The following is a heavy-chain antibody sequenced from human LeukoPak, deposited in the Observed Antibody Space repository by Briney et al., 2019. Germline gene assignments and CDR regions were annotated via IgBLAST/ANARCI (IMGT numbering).Heavy chain of an antibody. D-gene: IGHD6-13*01. V-gene: IGHV1-46*01. Sequence: ASVKVSCKASGYTFTSYYMHWVRQAPGQGLEWMGIIPPCGGSTSYAQKFPGRVTMTRDTSTSTVYMELSSLRSEDTAVYYCASTHTYSSSWNLAFDYWGQGTQVTVSS. CDR2: IPPCGGST. CDR1: GYTFTSYY. J-gene: IGHJ4*02. CDR3: ASTHTYSSSWNLAFDY.